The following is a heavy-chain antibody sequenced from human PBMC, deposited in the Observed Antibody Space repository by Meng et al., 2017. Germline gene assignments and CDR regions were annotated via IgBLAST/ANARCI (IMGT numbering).Heavy chain of an antibody. J-gene: IGHJ4*02. Sequence: QVQLQRWGAGLLKPAETLSLTCAVYGGSFSGYYWSWIRQPPGKGLEWIGEINHSGSTNYNPSLKSRVTISVDTSKNQFSLKLSSVTAADTAVYYCARGRSMITFGGVIAGVFFDYWGQGTLVTVSS. CDR1: GGSFSGYY. D-gene: IGHD3-16*02. CDR3: ARGRSMITFGGVIAGVFFDY. CDR2: INHSGST. V-gene: IGHV4-34*01.